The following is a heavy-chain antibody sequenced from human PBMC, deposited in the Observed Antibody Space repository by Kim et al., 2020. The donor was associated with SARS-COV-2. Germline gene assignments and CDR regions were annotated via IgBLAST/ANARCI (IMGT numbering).Heavy chain of an antibody. CDR3: ARDILTNSLYYYYGMDV. J-gene: IGHJ6*02. Sequence: GGSLRLSCAASGFTFSSYAMHWVRQAPGKGLEWVALISYDGSNKYYADSVKGRFTISRDNSKNTLYLQMNSLRAEDTAVYNCARDILTNSLYYYYGMDVWGQGTTVTVSS. CDR1: GFTFSSYA. V-gene: IGHV3-30-3*01. CDR2: ISYDGSNK. D-gene: IGHD3-9*01.